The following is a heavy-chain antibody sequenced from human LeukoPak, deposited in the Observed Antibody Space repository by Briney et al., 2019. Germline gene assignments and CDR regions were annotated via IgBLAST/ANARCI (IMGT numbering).Heavy chain of an antibody. Sequence: GASVKVSCKASGGTFSSYAISWVRQAPGQGLEWMGGIIPILGTAKYAQKFQGRVTITTDESTSTAYMELSSLRSEDTAVYYCARANLDTAMDRSPFFDYWGQGTLVTVSS. J-gene: IGHJ4*02. CDR2: IIPILGTA. D-gene: IGHD5-18*01. V-gene: IGHV1-69*05. CDR3: ARANLDTAMDRSPFFDY. CDR1: GGTFSSYA.